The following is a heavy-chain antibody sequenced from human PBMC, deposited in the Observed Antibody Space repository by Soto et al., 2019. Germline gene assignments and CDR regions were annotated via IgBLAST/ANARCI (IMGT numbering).Heavy chain of an antibody. J-gene: IGHJ5*02. V-gene: IGHV4-59*12. CDR2: IYSIGST. CDR1: GCSISGYY. CDR3: ARVPGP. Sequence: SETLSLTCTVSGCSISGYYWSWLRQPPGKGLEWIGYIYSIGSTNYNPSLRSRVTMSIDTSQEQLSLKLSSVTAADTAVYYCARVPGPWGQGTLVTVSS. D-gene: IGHD2-2*01.